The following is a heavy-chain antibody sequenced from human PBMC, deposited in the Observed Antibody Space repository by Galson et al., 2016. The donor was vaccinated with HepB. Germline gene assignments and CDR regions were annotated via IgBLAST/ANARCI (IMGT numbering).Heavy chain of an antibody. J-gene: IGHJ3*02. Sequence: SETLSLTCTVSGGSISSSTWWPWVRQPPGKRPEWIGEIYHLGTTNYNPSLKSRVTISVYQSKKQFSLKLNSVTPADTAVYYCARIGRRVGVFDMWGQGTMAIVSS. CDR3: ARIGRRVGVFDM. D-gene: IGHD3-16*01. V-gene: IGHV4-4*02. CDR2: IYHLGTT. CDR1: GGSISSSTW.